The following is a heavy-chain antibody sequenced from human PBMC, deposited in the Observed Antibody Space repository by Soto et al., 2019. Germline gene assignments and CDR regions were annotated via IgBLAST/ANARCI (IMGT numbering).Heavy chain of an antibody. D-gene: IGHD4-17*01. CDR1: GGTFSTYA. Sequence: GASVKVSCKASGGTFSTYAISWVRQAPGQGLEWMGGIIPIFGTANYAQKFQGRVTITADESTSTAYMELSSLRSEDTAVYCCARGGPTVPGAFDIWGQGTMVTVSS. V-gene: IGHV1-69*13. J-gene: IGHJ3*02. CDR3: ARGGPTVPGAFDI. CDR2: IIPIFGTA.